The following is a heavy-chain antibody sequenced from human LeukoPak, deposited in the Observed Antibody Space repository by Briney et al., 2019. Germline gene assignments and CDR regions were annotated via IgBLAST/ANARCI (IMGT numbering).Heavy chain of an antibody. Sequence: GGSLRLSCAASGFTFDDYAMHWVRQAPGKGLEWVSGISWNSGSIGYADSVKGRFTISRDNAKNSLYLQMNSLRAEDTALYYCAKDGGISAFDYWGQGTLVTVSS. CDR1: GFTFDDYA. CDR2: ISWNSGSI. D-gene: IGHD3-16*02. J-gene: IGHJ4*02. CDR3: AKDGGISAFDY. V-gene: IGHV3-9*01.